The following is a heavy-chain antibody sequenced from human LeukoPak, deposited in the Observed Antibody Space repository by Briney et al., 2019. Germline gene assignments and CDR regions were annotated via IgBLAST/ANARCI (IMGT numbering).Heavy chain of an antibody. V-gene: IGHV1-46*01. J-gene: IGHJ5*02. Sequence: GASVKVSCKASGYTFTSYYMHWVRHAPGQGLEWMGIINPSGGSTSYAQKFQGRVTMTRDMSTSTVYMELSSLRSEDTAVYYCARGGTHARWFDPWGQGTLVTVSS. CDR2: INPSGGST. CDR1: GYTFTSYY. CDR3: ARGGTHARWFDP. D-gene: IGHD5-12*01.